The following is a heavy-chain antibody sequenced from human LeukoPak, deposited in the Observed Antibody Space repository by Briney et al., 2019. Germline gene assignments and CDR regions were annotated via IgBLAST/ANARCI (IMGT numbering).Heavy chain of an antibody. CDR2: ISAYNGNT. D-gene: IGHD3-16*02. V-gene: IGHV1-18*01. Sequence: VASVKVSCKASVYTFTSYGISRVRQAPGQGLEWMGWISAYNGNTNYAQKLQGRVTMTTDTSTSTAYMELRSLRSDDTAVYYCARIRVMITFGGVIVDAFDIWGQGTMVTVSS. CDR3: ARIRVMITFGGVIVDAFDI. J-gene: IGHJ3*02. CDR1: VYTFTSYG.